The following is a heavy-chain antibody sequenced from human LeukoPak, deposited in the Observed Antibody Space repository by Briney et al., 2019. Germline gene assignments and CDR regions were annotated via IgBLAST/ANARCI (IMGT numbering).Heavy chain of an antibody. CDR3: AKGVDSGGTCYSSIDC. V-gene: IGHV3-23*01. Sequence: GGSLRLSCAASGFTFSNYAMTWVRQAPERGLEWVSVISGSGGNTLYATSVKGRFSISRDNSKNTLYLQMNSRRAEDAAVYYCAKGVDSGGTCYSSIDCWGQGTLVTVSP. J-gene: IGHJ4*02. CDR2: ISGSGGNT. CDR1: GFTFSNYA. D-gene: IGHD2-15*01.